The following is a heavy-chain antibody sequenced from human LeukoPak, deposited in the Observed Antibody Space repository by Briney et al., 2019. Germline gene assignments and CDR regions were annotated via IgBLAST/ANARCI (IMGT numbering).Heavy chain of an antibody. CDR2: ISYDGSNK. D-gene: IGHD7-27*01. Sequence: GGSLRLSCAASGFTFSSYAMHWVRQAPGKGLEWVAVISYDGSNKYYADSVKGRFTISRDNSKNTLYLQMNSLRAEDTAVYYCAREHELGGEYRAFDIWGQGTMVTVSS. CDR1: GFTFSSYA. V-gene: IGHV3-30-3*01. J-gene: IGHJ3*02. CDR3: AREHELGGEYRAFDI.